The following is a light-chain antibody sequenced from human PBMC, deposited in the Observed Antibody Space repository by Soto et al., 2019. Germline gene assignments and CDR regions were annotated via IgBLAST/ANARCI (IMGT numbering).Light chain of an antibody. J-gene: IGKJ3*01. CDR3: QQSYSTLFT. CDR1: QTIIRY. V-gene: IGKV1-39*01. Sequence: DIQMTQSPSSLSASVGDRVTITCRASQTIIRYLNWYQQKPGRTPNLLIYAASSLQSGVPSRFSDSGSGTEFPLTISSLQPEDFAAYYWQQSYSTLFTFGPGTKVEIK. CDR2: AAS.